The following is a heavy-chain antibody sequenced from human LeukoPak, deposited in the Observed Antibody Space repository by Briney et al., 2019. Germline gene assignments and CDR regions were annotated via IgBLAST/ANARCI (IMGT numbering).Heavy chain of an antibody. V-gene: IGHV3-30*18. J-gene: IGHJ4*02. Sequence: GGSLRLSCAASGFTFSSYGMHWVRQAPGKGLEWVAVISYDGSNKYYADSVKGRFTISRDNSKNTLYLQMNSLRAEDTAVYYCAKGGLYMTVVVLDYWGQGTLVTVSS. CDR3: AKGGLYMTVVVLDY. CDR2: ISYDGSNK. D-gene: IGHD3-22*01. CDR1: GFTFSSYG.